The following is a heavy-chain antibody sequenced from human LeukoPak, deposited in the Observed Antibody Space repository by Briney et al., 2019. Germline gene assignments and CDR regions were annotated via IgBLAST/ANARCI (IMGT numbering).Heavy chain of an antibody. CDR1: GFTFSNYA. CDR2: IVGSGTLT. Sequence: GGSLRLSCAASGFTFSNYAMNWVRQAPGKGLEWVSAIVGSGTLTFYADSVKGRFTISRDNSKNTLYLQMSSLRADGTAVYYCAKRLPHHFDSWGRGTLVTVSS. CDR3: AKRLPHHFDS. V-gene: IGHV3-23*01. J-gene: IGHJ4*02.